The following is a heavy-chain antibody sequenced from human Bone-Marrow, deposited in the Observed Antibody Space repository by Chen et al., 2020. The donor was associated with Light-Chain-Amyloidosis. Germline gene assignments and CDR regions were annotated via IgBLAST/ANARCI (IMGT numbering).Heavy chain of an antibody. D-gene: IGHD2-8*01. J-gene: IGHJ6*02. Sequence: QVQLVQSGAEVKKPGFSVQFSCKASGGTFSSYAISCVRQAPGQGLEWMGGIIPIFGTANYAQKFQGRVTITADESTSTAYMELSRLRSEDTAVYYCARDRGRYCTNGVCYIPPVAGNYYYYGMDVWGQGTTVTVSS. CDR1: GGTFSSYA. V-gene: IGHV1-69*01. CDR2: IIPIFGTA. CDR3: ARDRGRYCTNGVCYIPPVAGNYYYYGMDV.